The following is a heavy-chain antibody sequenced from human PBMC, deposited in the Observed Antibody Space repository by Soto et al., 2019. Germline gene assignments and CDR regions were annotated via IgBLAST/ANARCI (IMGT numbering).Heavy chain of an antibody. V-gene: IGHV1-69*13. J-gene: IGHJ4*02. CDR2: IIPIFGTA. Sequence: SVKVSCKASGGTFSSYAISWVRQAPGQGLEWMGGIIPIFGTANYAQKFQGRVTITADESTSTAYMELSSLRSEDTAVYYCARGRSYYDSSGYSHGPCYFDYWGQGTLVTVS. D-gene: IGHD3-22*01. CDR1: GGTFSSYA. CDR3: ARGRSYYDSSGYSHGPCYFDY.